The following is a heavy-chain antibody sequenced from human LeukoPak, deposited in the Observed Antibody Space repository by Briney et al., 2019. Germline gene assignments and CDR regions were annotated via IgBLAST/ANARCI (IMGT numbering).Heavy chain of an antibody. CDR2: IYYSGST. D-gene: IGHD3-10*01. CDR1: GYTISSGYY. CDR3: ASTGDYYTSGSYPLDY. V-gene: IGHV4-38-2*02. Sequence: SETLSLTCTVSGYTISSGYYWGWIRQPPGKGLEWIGSIYYSGSTYYSPSLKSRVTISLDTSKNQFSLKLSSVTAADTAVYYCASTGDYYTSGSYPLDYWGQGTLVTVSS. J-gene: IGHJ4*02.